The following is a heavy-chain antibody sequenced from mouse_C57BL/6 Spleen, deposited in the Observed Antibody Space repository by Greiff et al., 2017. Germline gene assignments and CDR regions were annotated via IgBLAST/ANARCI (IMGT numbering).Heavy chain of an antibody. Sequence: VQLQESGAELVKPGASVKISCKASGHAFSSYWMNWVKQRPGKGLEWIGQIYPGDGDTNYNGKFKGKATLTADKSSSTAYMQLSSLTSEDSAVYFCARLTMYYFDYWGQGTTLTVSS. CDR1: GHAFSSYW. CDR3: ARLTMYYFDY. D-gene: IGHD1-1*02. CDR2: IYPGDGDT. V-gene: IGHV1-80*01. J-gene: IGHJ2*01.